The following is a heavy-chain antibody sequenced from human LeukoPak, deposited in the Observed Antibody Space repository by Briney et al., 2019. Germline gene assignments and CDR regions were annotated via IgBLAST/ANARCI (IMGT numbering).Heavy chain of an antibody. Sequence: GGSVRLSCAAYGFIFRTYAMSWVRQAPGKGLEWVSAITGSGDSTYYADSVKGRFTISRDNSKNTLSLQMNSLRAEDTAVYYCAKENPVGGTNYFDYWGQGTLVTVPS. CDR1: GFIFRTYA. V-gene: IGHV3-23*01. CDR3: AKENPVGGTNYFDY. J-gene: IGHJ4*02. CDR2: ITGSGDST. D-gene: IGHD1-26*01.